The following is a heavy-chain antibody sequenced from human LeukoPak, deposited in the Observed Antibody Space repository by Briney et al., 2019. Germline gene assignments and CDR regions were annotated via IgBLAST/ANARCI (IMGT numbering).Heavy chain of an antibody. CDR3: ARGGYSYGSRSYYVDY. J-gene: IGHJ4*02. CDR1: RFTVSSNY. Sequence: GGSLRLSCAASRFTVSSNYMSWVRQAPGKGLEWVSLIYSGGYTYYADSVKGRFTISRDNSKDTLYLQMNSLRAEDTAIYYCARGGYSYGSRSYYVDYWGQGTLVTVSS. CDR2: IYSGGYT. V-gene: IGHV3-53*01. D-gene: IGHD5-18*01.